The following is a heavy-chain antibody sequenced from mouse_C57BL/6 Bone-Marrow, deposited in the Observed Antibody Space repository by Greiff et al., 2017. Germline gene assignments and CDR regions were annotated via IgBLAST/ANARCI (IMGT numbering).Heavy chain of an antibody. CDR1: GFPITSGYY. CDR2: ITHSGET. Sequence: VQLQESGPGLVKPSQSLFLTCSITGFPITSGYYWIWIRQSPGKPLEWMGYITHSGETFYNPSLQSPISITRETSKNQFFLQLNSVTTEDTAMYYCAGGRNYDYWYFDVWGTGTTVTVSS. J-gene: IGHJ1*03. V-gene: IGHV12-3*01. D-gene: IGHD2-1*01. CDR3: AGGRNYDYWYFDV.